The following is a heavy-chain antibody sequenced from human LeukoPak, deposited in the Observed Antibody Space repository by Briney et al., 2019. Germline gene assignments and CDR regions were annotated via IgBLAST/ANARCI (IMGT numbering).Heavy chain of an antibody. CDR2: IGSSGSTV. Sequence: GGSLRLSCAASGFTFSAYEMNWVRQAPGKGLEWVSYIGSSGSTVYYADSVKGRFTISRDNAKNSLYMQMESLRDEDTAIYYCARDTLKYSNPPDALDIWGQGTMVTVSS. D-gene: IGHD1-26*01. CDR1: GFTFSAYE. J-gene: IGHJ3*02. V-gene: IGHV3-48*03. CDR3: ARDTLKYSNPPDALDI.